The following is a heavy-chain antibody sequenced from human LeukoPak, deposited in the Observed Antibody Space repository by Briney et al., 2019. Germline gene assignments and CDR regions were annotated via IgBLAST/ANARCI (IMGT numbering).Heavy chain of an antibody. J-gene: IGHJ5*02. CDR1: GYTFTSYG. D-gene: IGHD2-15*01. V-gene: IGHV1-69*13. Sequence: SVKVSCKASGYTFTSYGISWVRQAPGQGLEWMGGIIPIFGTANYAQKFQGRVTITADESTSTAYMELSSLRSEDTAVYYCARGVVVVAANWFDPWGQGTLVTVSS. CDR3: ARGVVVVAANWFDP. CDR2: IIPIFGTA.